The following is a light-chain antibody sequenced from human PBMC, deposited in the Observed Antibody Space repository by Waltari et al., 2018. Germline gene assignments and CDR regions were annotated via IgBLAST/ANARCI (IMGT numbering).Light chain of an antibody. CDR1: QSLLYSNGNNY. V-gene: IGKV2-28*01. J-gene: IGKJ4*01. CDR2: MGS. Sequence: DIVLTQSPLSLPVTPGEPASISCRSSQSLLYSNGNNYLNWYLQKPVLPPQLLIYMGSTRATGVPDRFSGSGSGTDCTLQISRVEADDVVVYYCLQSVQVPVTFGGGTKVEIK. CDR3: LQSVQVPVT.